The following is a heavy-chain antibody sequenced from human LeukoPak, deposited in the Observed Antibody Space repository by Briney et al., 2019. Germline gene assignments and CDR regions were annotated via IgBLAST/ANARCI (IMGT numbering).Heavy chain of an antibody. CDR3: ASWGGGSGSYRSSDAFDI. V-gene: IGHV5-51*01. J-gene: IGHJ3*02. D-gene: IGHD1-26*01. CDR1: GYSFTSYW. Sequence: GASLKISCKGSGYSFTSYWIGWVRQMPGKGLEWMGIIYPGDSDTRYSPSFQGQVTISADKSISTAYLQWSSLKGSDTDMYYCASWGGGSGSYRSSDAFDIWGQGTMVTVSS. CDR2: IYPGDSDT.